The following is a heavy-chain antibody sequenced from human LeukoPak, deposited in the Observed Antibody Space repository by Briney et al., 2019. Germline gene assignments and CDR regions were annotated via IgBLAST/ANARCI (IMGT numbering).Heavy chain of an antibody. CDR2: INPNSGGA. J-gene: IGHJ5*02. CDR1: GYTFTGYY. V-gene: IGHV1-2*02. CDR3: ARERTALVVVGATFNWFDP. D-gene: IGHD2-15*01. Sequence: ASVKVSCKASGYTFTGYYMHWVRQAPGQGLEWMGWINPNSGGATYVQKFQGRVTMTRDTSINTAYLELNRLRSDDTAVYYCARERTALVVVGATFNWFDPWGQGTLVTVSS.